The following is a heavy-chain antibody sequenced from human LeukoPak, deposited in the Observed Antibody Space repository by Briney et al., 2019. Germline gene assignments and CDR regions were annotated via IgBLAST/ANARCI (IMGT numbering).Heavy chain of an antibody. V-gene: IGHV1-46*01. D-gene: IGHD3-22*01. CDR3: ARVSDDSSGYYYVVGYFDY. J-gene: IGHJ4*02. CDR2: INPSGGST. Sequence: ASVKVSCKASGYTFTSYYMHWVRQAPGQGLEWMGIINPSGGSTSYAQKFQGRVTMTRDTSTSTVYMELSSLRSEDTAVYYCARVSDDSSGYYYVVGYFDYWGQGTLVTVSS. CDR1: GYTFTSYY.